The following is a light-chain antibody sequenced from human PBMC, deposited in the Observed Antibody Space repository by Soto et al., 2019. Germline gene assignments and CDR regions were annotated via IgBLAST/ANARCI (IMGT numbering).Light chain of an antibody. CDR2: EVT. CDR1: SSDVGGYNY. J-gene: IGLJ1*01. V-gene: IGLV2-8*01. Sequence: QSALTQPPSASGSPGQSVTISCTGTSSDVGGYNYVSWYQQHPGKAPKLMMYEVTKRPSGVPDRCSGSKSGNTASLTVSGIQAEDEAEYYCSSYAGSKIVFGTGTKLNVL. CDR3: SSYAGSKIV.